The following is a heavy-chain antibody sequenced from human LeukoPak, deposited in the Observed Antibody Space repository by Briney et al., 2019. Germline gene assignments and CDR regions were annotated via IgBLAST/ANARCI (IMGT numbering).Heavy chain of an antibody. J-gene: IGHJ4*02. V-gene: IGHV3-48*03. CDR1: GFTFSSYE. CDR3: ARDGRRYSSGWYDPYFDY. CDR2: ISSSGSTI. Sequence: PGGSLRLSCAASGFTFSSYEMNWVRQAPGKGLEWVSYISSSGSTIYYADSVKGRFTISRDNAKNSLYLQMNSLRAEDTAVYYCARDGRRYSSGWYDPYFDYWGQGTLVTVSS. D-gene: IGHD6-19*01.